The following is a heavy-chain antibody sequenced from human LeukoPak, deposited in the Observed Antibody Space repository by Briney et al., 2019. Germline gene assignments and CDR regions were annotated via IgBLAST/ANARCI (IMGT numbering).Heavy chain of an antibody. CDR2: ISTSGGNI. V-gene: IGHV3-23*01. CDR1: GFIFSGYA. Sequence: PGGSLRLSCAASGFIFSGYAMGWVRQAPGKGLEWVSGISTSGGNIYYAESVKGRFTISRDNSKNMLYLQMNSLRAEDTAVYYCAKRYDSSGYYYFDYWGQGTLVTVSS. CDR3: AKRYDSSGYYYFDY. J-gene: IGHJ4*02. D-gene: IGHD3-22*01.